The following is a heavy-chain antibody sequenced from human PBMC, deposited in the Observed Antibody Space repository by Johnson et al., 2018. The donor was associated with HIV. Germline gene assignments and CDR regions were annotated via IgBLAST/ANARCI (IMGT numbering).Heavy chain of an antibody. J-gene: IGHJ3*02. V-gene: IGHV3-7*03. CDR1: GFTFSSYW. D-gene: IGHD3-9*01. Sequence: VHLVESGGGLVQPGGSLRLSCAASGFTFSSYWMSWVRQAPGKGLAWVANIKQDGSEKYYVASVKGRFTISRDNAKNTVYLQMNSLRAEDTALYYCARRPNHDILTGKGGAFDIWGQGTMVTVSS. CDR2: IKQDGSEK. CDR3: ARRPNHDILTGKGGAFDI.